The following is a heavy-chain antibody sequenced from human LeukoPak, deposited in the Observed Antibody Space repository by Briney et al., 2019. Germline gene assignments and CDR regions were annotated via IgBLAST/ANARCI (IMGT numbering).Heavy chain of an antibody. D-gene: IGHD2-21*02. V-gene: IGHV1-2*02. Sequence: ASVKVSCKASGYIFTGYYIHWVRQAPGQGLEWMGWINPNSGDTKYAQKFQGRVTMTRDTSNNTVYMDLTRLIFDDTAMYYCARDGVFRFEVGDVYYYYMDVWGKGTAVIISS. CDR2: INPNSGDT. CDR1: GYIFTGYY. CDR3: ARDGVFRFEVGDVYYYYMDV. J-gene: IGHJ6*03.